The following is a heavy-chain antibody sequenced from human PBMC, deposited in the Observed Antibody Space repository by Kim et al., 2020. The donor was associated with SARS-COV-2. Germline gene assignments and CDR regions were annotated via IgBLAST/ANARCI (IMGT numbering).Heavy chain of an antibody. J-gene: IGHJ5*02. V-gene: IGHV3-48*02. D-gene: IGHD3-3*01. CDR2: ISSSSSTI. CDR1: GFTFSSYS. Sequence: GGSLRLSCAASGFTFSSYSMNWVRQAPGKGLEWVSYISSSSSTIYYADSVKGRFTISRDNAKNSLYLQMNSLRDEDTAVYYCARQAGYYDFWSGYYVMGWFDPWGQGTLVTVSS. CDR3: ARQAGYYDFWSGYYVMGWFDP.